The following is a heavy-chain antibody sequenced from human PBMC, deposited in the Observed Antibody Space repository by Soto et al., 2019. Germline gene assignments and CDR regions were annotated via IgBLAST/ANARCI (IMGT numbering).Heavy chain of an antibody. J-gene: IGHJ4*02. CDR2: IYYSGST. V-gene: IGHV4-61*01. D-gene: IGHD6-19*01. CDR1: GGSVSSGSYY. Sequence: SETLSLTCTVSGGSVSSGSYYWRWIRQPPGKGLEWIGYIYYSGSTNYNPSLKSRVTISVDTSKNQFSLKLSSVTAADTAVYYCASNAHSSGWYSGGFDYWGQGTLVTVSS. CDR3: ASNAHSSGWYSGGFDY.